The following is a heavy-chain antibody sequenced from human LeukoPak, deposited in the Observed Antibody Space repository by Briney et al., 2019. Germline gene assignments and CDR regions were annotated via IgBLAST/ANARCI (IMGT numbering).Heavy chain of an antibody. CDR2: INWNGGST. J-gene: IGHJ4*02. V-gene: IGHV3-20*04. CDR1: GFTFDDYG. D-gene: IGHD3-16*01. Sequence: PGGSLRLSCAASGFTFDDYGMSWVRQAPGKGLEWVSGINWNGGSTGYADSVKGRFTISRDNAKNSLCLQMNSLRAEDTALYYCARGLGVTTFAALVYWGQGTLVTVSS. CDR3: ARGLGVTTFAALVY.